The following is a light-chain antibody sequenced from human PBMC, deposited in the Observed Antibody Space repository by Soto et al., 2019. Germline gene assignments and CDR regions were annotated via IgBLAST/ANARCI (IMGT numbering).Light chain of an antibody. V-gene: IGLV5-52*01. Sequence: QLVLTQPSSHSASSGASVRLTCMLSSGFSVGDFWIRWYQQKPGNPPRYLLYYHSDSNKGQGSGVPSRFSGSNDASANAGXXXXXXXXPEDEADYYCGPWHXXXXXXXVFGXGT. J-gene: IGLJ3*02. CDR2: YHSDSNK. CDR3: GPWHXXXXXXXV. CDR1: SGFSVGDFW.